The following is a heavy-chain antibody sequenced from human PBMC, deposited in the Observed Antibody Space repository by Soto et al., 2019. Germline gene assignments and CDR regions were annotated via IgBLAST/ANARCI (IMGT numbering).Heavy chain of an antibody. D-gene: IGHD6-19*01. CDR3: ATQLAVAAHFDY. CDR2: ISGSGGST. J-gene: IGHJ4*02. Sequence: GGSLRLFCAASGFTFSSYAMSWVRQAPGKGLEWVSAISGSGGSTYYADSVKGRFTISRDNSKNTLYLQMNSLRAEDTAVYYCATQLAVAAHFDYWGQGTLVTVSS. CDR1: GFTFSSYA. V-gene: IGHV3-23*01.